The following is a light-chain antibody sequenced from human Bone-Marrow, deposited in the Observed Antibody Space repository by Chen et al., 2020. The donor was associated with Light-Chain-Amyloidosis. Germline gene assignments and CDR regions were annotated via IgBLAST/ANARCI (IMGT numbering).Light chain of an antibody. Sequence: NFMLTQPHSVSESPGKTVIISCTRSSGLIATNYVQWYQQRQGSSPTTWIYEDDQRPSGVPDRCSGSSERTTNSASLTISGLKTEDEADYYCQSYQGSSEGVFGGGTKRTVL. V-gene: IGLV6-57*01. CDR2: EDD. CDR3: QSYQGSSEGV. J-gene: IGLJ3*02. CDR1: SGLIATNY.